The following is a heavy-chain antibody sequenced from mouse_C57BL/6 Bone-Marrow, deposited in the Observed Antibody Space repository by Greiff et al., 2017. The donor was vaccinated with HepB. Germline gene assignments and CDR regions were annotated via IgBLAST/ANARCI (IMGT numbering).Heavy chain of an antibody. J-gene: IGHJ2*01. CDR2: IYPGDGDT. Sequence: VQLQQSGPELVKPGASVKISCKASGYAFSSSWMNWVKQRPGKGLEWIGRIYPGDGDTNYNGKFKGKATLTADKSSSTAYMQLSSLTSEDSAVYFCASYDGYYGYWGQGTTLTVSS. V-gene: IGHV1-82*01. D-gene: IGHD2-3*01. CDR3: ASYDGYYGY. CDR1: GYAFSSSW.